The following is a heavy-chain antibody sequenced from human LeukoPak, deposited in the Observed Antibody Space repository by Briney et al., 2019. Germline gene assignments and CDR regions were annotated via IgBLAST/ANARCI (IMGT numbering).Heavy chain of an antibody. CDR1: GGSISSYY. CDR2: ICYSGST. Sequence: SETLSLTCTVSGGSISSYYWSWIRQPPGKGLEWIGYICYSGSTNYNPSLKSRVTISVDTSKNQFSLKLSSVTAADPAVYYCARHGPIDDYVWGSYRYPFDYWGQGTLVTVSS. J-gene: IGHJ4*02. V-gene: IGHV4-59*08. CDR3: ARHGPIDDYVWGSYRYPFDY. D-gene: IGHD3-16*02.